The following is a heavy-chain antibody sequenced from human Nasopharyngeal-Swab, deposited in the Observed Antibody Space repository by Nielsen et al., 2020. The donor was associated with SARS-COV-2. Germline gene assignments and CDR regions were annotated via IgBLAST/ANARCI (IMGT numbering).Heavy chain of an antibody. CDR2: IYHSGST. CDR1: GGSISSSNW. CDR3: ARDRRGGDGFDY. D-gene: IGHD2-21*02. V-gene: IGHV4-4*02. Sequence: SETLSLTFAVSGGSISSSNWWSWVRQPPGKGLEWIGEIYHSGSTNYNPSLKSRVTISVDTSKNQFSLKLSSVTAADTAVYYCARDRRGGDGFDYWGQGTLVTVSS. J-gene: IGHJ4*02.